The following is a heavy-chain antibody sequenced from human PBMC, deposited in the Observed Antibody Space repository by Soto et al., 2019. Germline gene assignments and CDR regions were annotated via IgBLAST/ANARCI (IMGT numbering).Heavy chain of an antibody. D-gene: IGHD3-10*01. CDR3: ARHNYGSGSTYFDY. J-gene: IGHJ4*02. Sequence: QVQLQESGPGLVKPSETLSLTCTVSGGSISSYYWSWIRQPPGKGLEWMGYIYYSGSTNYNPSLKSRVTISVATSKNQFSLKLNSMTAADTAVYYCARHNYGSGSTYFDYWGQGTLVTVSS. CDR2: IYYSGST. V-gene: IGHV4-59*08. CDR1: GGSISSYY.